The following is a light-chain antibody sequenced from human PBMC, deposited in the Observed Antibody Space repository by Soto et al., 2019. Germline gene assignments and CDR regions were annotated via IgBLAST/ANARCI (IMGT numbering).Light chain of an antibody. J-gene: IGKJ2*01. Sequence: DIQMTQSPSTLSASVGDTVTITCRASQSISSWLAWYQQKAGKSPRLLIYDDSDLESGVPSRFSGSGSGTEFTLTISSLQPDDFATYYCQQYLTYPLGRGTKLEIK. CDR3: QQYLTYP. CDR1: QSISSW. CDR2: DDS. V-gene: IGKV1-5*01.